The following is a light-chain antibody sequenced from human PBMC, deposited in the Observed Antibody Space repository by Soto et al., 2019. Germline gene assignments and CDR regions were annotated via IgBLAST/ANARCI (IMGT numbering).Light chain of an antibody. CDR1: QSVSSD. CDR3: QQYNSWPLT. Sequence: EIAVTQSPATLSVSPGEGATLSCRTSQSVSSDLAWYQQKPGQAPRLLIYGASSRATGIPDRFSGSGSGTEFTLTISSLQSEDFAVYYCQQYNSWPLTFGGGTKVDI. V-gene: IGKV3D-15*01. CDR2: GAS. J-gene: IGKJ4*01.